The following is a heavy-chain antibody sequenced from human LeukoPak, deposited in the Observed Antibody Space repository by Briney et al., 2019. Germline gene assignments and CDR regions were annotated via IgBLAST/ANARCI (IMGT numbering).Heavy chain of an antibody. CDR2: INPANGYT. D-gene: IGHD5-24*01. CDR3: AIRDGHTVH. V-gene: IGHV1-3*03. J-gene: IGHJ4*02. CDR1: GYTLTNYA. Sequence: GASVKVSCKASGYTLTNYAMHWVRQAPGQTFEWLAWINPANGYTKYSQQFQDRVTVSSDTSADTAYMELSSLRSEDKAVYYCAIRDGHTVHWGQGTLVTVSS.